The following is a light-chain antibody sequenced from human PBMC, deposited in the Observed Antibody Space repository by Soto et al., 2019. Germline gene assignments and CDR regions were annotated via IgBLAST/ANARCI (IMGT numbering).Light chain of an antibody. CDR2: GAS. CDR1: QSVTNSY. CDR3: QQYGSSPIT. J-gene: IGKJ5*01. Sequence: EIVMTQSPVTLSVSPGERATLSCRASQSVTNSYLAWYQQKPGQAPRLLIYGASSRATGIPDRFSGSGSGTDFTLTISRLEPEDFAVYYCQQYGSSPITFGQGTRLEIK. V-gene: IGKV3-20*01.